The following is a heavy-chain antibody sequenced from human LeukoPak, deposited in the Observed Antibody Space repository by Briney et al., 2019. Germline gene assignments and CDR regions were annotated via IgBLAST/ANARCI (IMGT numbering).Heavy chain of an antibody. D-gene: IGHD6-6*01. J-gene: IGHJ4*02. CDR3: ARGNPQYGRGWVLRPARYYFDY. CDR1: GYSISSGYY. V-gene: IGHV4-38-2*02. CDR2: INHSGST. Sequence: PSETLSLTCTVSGYSISSGYYWGWIRQPPGKGLEWIGEINHSGSTNYNPSLKSRATISVDTSKNQFSLKLSSVTAADTAVYYCARGNPQYGRGWVLRPARYYFDYWGQGTLVTVSS.